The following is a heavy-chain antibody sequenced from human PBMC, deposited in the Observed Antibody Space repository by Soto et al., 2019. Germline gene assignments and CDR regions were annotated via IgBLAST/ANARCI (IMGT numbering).Heavy chain of an antibody. CDR3: ARAPRGGYRSSWYLWLDP. CDR2: IYYSGST. V-gene: IGHV4-31*03. D-gene: IGHD6-13*01. CDR1: GGSISSGGYY. Sequence: SETLSLTCTVSGGSISSGGYYWSWIRQHPGKGLEWIGYIYYSGSTYYNPSLKSRVTISVDTSKNQFSLKLSSVTAADTAVYYCARAPRGGYRSSWYLWLDPWGQGTLVTVSS. J-gene: IGHJ5*02.